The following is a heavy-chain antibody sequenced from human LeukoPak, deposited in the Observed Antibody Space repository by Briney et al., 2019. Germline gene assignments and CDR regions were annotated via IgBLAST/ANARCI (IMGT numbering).Heavy chain of an antibody. CDR3: VKDNEAGGSPFDR. D-gene: IGHD1-1*01. V-gene: IGHV3-64D*06. J-gene: IGHJ4*02. CDR2: INYNGGST. CDR1: GFILRSHA. Sequence: GGALRLSCSASGFILRSHAMHWVRQAPGKGLEYVSRINYNGGSTYYADSVKGRFTISRDNSKNTLYLQMSSLRAVDTAVYYCVKDNEAGGSPFDRWGQGTLVTVSS.